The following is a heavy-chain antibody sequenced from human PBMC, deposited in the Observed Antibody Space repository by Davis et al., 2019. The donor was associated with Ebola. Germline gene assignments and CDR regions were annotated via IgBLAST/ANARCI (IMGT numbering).Heavy chain of an antibody. V-gene: IGHV1-2*04. D-gene: IGHD3-16*01. CDR1: GFTFTENY. Sequence: ASVKVSCKTSGFTFTENYLHWVRQAPGQGLEWMGWINLKSGATNYAPKFQGWVTMTRDTSITTAYMELTNLKSEDTGMYYCARPIMITDLDSWGQGTPVTVSS. J-gene: IGHJ5*01. CDR2: INLKSGAT. CDR3: ARPIMITDLDS.